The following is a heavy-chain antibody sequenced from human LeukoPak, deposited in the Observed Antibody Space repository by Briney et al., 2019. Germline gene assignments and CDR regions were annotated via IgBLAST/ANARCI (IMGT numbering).Heavy chain of an antibody. CDR1: GYTFTGYY. CDR2: INPNSGGT. CDR3: ARGAVQGNYYYYMDV. V-gene: IGHV1-2*02. D-gene: IGHD1-1*01. Sequence: ASVKVSCKASGYTFTGYYMHWVRQAPGQGLEWMGWINPNSGGTNYAQKFQGRVTMTRDTSISTACMELSRLRSDDTAVYYCARGAVQGNYYYYMDVWGKGTTVTVSS. J-gene: IGHJ6*03.